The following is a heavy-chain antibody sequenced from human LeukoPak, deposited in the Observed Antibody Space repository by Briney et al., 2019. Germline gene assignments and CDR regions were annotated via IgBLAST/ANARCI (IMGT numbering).Heavy chain of an antibody. Sequence: SETLSLTCTVSGGSISSGSYYWSWLRQPAGKGLEWIGRIYTSGSTNYNPSLKSRVTISVDTSKNQFSLKLSSVTAADTAVYYCAVERDGYSIDYWGQGTLVTVSS. V-gene: IGHV4-61*02. CDR3: AVERDGYSIDY. CDR2: IYTSGST. D-gene: IGHD5-24*01. CDR1: GGSISSGSYY. J-gene: IGHJ4*02.